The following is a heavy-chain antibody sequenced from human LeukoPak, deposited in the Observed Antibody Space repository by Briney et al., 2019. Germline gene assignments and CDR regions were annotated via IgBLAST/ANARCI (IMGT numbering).Heavy chain of an antibody. CDR2: IYHSGGT. CDR1: GYSISSGYY. Sequence: SETLSLTCTVSGYSISSGYYWRWIRQPPGKGLEWIGSIYHSGGTYYNPSLKSRVTISVDTSKNQFSLKLSSVTAADTAVYYCARDRVATTYYYYYMDVWGKGTRSPSP. D-gene: IGHD5-12*01. CDR3: ARDRVATTYYYYYMDV. V-gene: IGHV4-38-2*02. J-gene: IGHJ6*03.